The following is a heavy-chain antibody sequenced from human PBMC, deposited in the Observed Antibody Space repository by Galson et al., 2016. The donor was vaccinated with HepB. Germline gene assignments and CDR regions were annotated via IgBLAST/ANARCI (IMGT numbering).Heavy chain of an antibody. D-gene: IGHD3-10*01. J-gene: IGHJ4*02. Sequence: SVKVSCKASGDTFKNYATNWVRQAPGQGLEWMGGIVPLFGIGNSAQNFQGRVTITADESTTTTYMELSSLRSEDTAVYYCARKPHRVTMIGGPIKNGYFDYWGQGTVVTVSS. CDR3: ARKPHRVTMIGGPIKNGYFDY. V-gene: IGHV1-69*13. CDR1: GDTFKNYA. CDR2: IVPLFGIG.